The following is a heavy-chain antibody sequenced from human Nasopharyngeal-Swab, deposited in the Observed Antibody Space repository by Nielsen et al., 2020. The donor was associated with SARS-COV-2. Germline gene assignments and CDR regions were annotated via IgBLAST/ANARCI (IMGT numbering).Heavy chain of an antibody. J-gene: IGHJ3*02. CDR3: AKDQDSGWYHDAFDI. D-gene: IGHD6-19*01. V-gene: IGHV3-23*01. Sequence: GEALKISCAASGFTFSSYAMSWVRQAPGKGLEWVSAISGSGGSTYYADSVKGRFTISRDNSKNTLYLQMNSLRAEDTAVYYCAKDQDSGWYHDAFDIWGQGTMVTVSS. CDR2: ISGSGGST. CDR1: GFTFSSYA.